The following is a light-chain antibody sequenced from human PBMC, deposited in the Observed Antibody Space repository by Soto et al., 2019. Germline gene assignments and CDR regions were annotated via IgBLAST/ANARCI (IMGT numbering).Light chain of an antibody. V-gene: IGKV1-9*01. CDR3: QHLNSYPWT. CDR2: AAS. Sequence: DIQWTQSPSFLSASVGDRVTITCRASQGMYTYLAWYQQKPGKAPELLIDAASTLQSGVPSRFSGSGSGTEFTLTISSRQPEDFVTYCCQHLNSYPWTVGQGTKVEIK. J-gene: IGKJ1*01. CDR1: QGMYTY.